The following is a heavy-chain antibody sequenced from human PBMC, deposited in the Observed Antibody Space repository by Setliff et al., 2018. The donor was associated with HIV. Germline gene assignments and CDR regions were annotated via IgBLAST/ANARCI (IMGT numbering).Heavy chain of an antibody. CDR1: GGSFSDYY. Sequence: SETLSLTCAVYGGSFSDYYWSWIRQPPGQGLEWIGEINHSGSTNYNASLKSRVAISGDMSKKQFSLKLSSVTAADTAVYYCARDRRSIFGVDTKNWFDPWGQGTLVTVSS. D-gene: IGHD3-3*01. J-gene: IGHJ5*02. CDR2: INHSGST. CDR3: ARDRRSIFGVDTKNWFDP. V-gene: IGHV4-34*01.